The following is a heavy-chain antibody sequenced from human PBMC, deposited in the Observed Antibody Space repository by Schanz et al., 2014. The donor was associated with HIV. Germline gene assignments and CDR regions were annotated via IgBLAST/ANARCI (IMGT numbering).Heavy chain of an antibody. J-gene: IGHJ6*02. CDR3: AKTSITLGMDV. Sequence: VQLVESGGGLVQPGGSLRLSCAASGFTFRNFGMHWVRQAPGKGLEWLGVMSYDGSNKHYADSVKGRFTISRDTFKNTVYLQMNSLRAEDTAIYYCAKTSITLGMDVWGQGTTVTVSS. CDR2: MSYDGSNK. CDR1: GFTFRNFG. V-gene: IGHV3-33*05. D-gene: IGHD1-20*01.